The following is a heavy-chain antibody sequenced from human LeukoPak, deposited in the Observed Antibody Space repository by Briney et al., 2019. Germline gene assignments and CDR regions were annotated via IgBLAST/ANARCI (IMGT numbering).Heavy chain of an antibody. J-gene: IGHJ3*02. CDR3: ARDRIMITFGGVIVGFDHDAFDI. CDR1: AFTFSSYG. Sequence: QPGRSLRLSCAASAFTFSSYGMHWVRQAPGKGLEWVALISYDGSDKYYADSVKGRFTISRDNSKNTLYLQMNSLRAEDTAVYYCARDRIMITFGGVIVGFDHDAFDIWGQGTMVTVSS. CDR2: ISYDGSDK. D-gene: IGHD3-16*02. V-gene: IGHV3-30*03.